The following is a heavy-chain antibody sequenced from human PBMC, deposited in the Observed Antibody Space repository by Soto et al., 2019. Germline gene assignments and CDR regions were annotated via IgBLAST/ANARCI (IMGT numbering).Heavy chain of an antibody. CDR2: IWYDGSNK. D-gene: IGHD2-2*01. V-gene: IGHV3-33*01. CDR3: ARPLGYCSSTSCYGRHWYFDL. J-gene: IGHJ2*01. Sequence: QVQLVESGGGVVQPGRSLRLSCAASGFTFSSYGMHWVRQAPGKGLEWVAVIWYDGSNKYYADSVKGRFTISRDNSKNTRYLQMNSLRAEDTAVYDCARPLGYCSSTSCYGRHWYFDLWGRGTLVTVSS. CDR1: GFTFSSYG.